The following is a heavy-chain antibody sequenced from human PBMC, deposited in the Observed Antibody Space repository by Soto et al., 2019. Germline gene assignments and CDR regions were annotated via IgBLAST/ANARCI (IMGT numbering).Heavy chain of an antibody. CDR2: ISYDGSNK. CDR3: AKDPARAYYYYYGMDV. CDR1: GFTFSSYG. J-gene: IGHJ6*02. V-gene: IGHV3-30*18. Sequence: GGSLRLSCAASGFTFSSYGMHWVRKAPGKGLEWVAVISYDGSNKYYADSVKGRFTISRDNSKNTLYLQMNSLRAEDTAVYYCAKDPARAYYYYYGMDVWGQGTTVTVSS.